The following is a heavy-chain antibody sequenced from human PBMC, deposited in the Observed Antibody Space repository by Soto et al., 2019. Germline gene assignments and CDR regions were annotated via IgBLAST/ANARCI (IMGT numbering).Heavy chain of an antibody. J-gene: IGHJ6*03. V-gene: IGHV3-21*01. D-gene: IGHD3-3*01. Sequence: PGGSLRLSCAASGFTFSSYSMNWVRQAPGKGLEWVSSISSSSSYIYYADSVKGRFTISRDNAKNSLYLQMNSLRAEDTAVYYCARAPRYDFWSGSAPAYYYMDVWGIGTTVTVTS. CDR2: ISSSSSYI. CDR1: GFTFSSYS. CDR3: ARAPRYDFWSGSAPAYYYMDV.